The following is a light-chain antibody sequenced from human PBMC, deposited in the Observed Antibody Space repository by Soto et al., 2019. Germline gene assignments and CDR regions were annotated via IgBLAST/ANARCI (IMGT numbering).Light chain of an antibody. CDR1: QSVTRN. CDR2: HAS. J-gene: IGKJ5*01. Sequence: EIVLTQSPGILSVSPGESVTLSCRASQSVTRNLAWHQQIPGQPPRLLVYHASVRATGVPARFSGSGSGTEFSLTISNLQSEDFAIYFCQQYDDWPPITFGQGTRLE. V-gene: IGKV3-15*01. CDR3: QQYDDWPPIT.